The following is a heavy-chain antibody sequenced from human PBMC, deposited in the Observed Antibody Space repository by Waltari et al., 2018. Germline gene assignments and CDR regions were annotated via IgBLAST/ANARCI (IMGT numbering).Heavy chain of an antibody. CDR3: ASEAYCGGDCSYYYYGMDV. Sequence: QVQLVQSGAEVKKPGSSVKVSCKASGGTFSSYAISWVRQAPGQGLEWMGGIIPIFGTANYAQKFQGRVTITADESTSTAYMELSSLRSEDTAVYYCASEAYCGGDCSYYYYGMDVWGQGTTVTVSS. CDR2: IIPIFGTA. J-gene: IGHJ6*02. CDR1: GGTFSSYA. D-gene: IGHD2-21*01. V-gene: IGHV1-69*13.